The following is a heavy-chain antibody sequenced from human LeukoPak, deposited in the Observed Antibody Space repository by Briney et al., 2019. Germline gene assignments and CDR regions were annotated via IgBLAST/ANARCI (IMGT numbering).Heavy chain of an antibody. D-gene: IGHD2-15*01. Sequence: ASAKVSCKASGYIFTNYGISWVRQAPGQGLEWMGWISAYNGNTKYAQKFQGRVTVTTDIPTTTAYMELRSLRSDDTAIYYCVRDKCSGITCYSLDPWGQGTLVTVSS. V-gene: IGHV1-18*01. CDR1: GYIFTNYG. CDR2: ISAYNGNT. CDR3: VRDKCSGITCYSLDP. J-gene: IGHJ5*02.